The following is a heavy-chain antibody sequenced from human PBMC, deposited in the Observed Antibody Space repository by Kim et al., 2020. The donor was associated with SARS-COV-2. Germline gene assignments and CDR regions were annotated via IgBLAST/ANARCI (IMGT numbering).Heavy chain of an antibody. J-gene: IGHJ4*02. CDR2: IYYSGST. CDR1: GGSVSSSSYY. Sequence: SETLSLTCTVSGGSVSSSSYYWAWIRQPPGKGLEWIGSIYYSGSTFYNPSLKSRVTISVDTSKNQFSLKLTSVTAADTAAYYCTRETAGSSNAYWGQGTLVTVSS. CDR3: TRETAGSSNAY. D-gene: IGHD6-13*01. V-gene: IGHV4-39*02.